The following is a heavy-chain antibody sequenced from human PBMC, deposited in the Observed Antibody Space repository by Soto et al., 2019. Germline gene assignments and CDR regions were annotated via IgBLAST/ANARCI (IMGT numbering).Heavy chain of an antibody. J-gene: IGHJ6*01. CDR1: GYSFTSYW. CDR3: ASPGAAARLRYYGMDF. V-gene: IGHV5-51*01. CDR2: IYPGDSDT. Sequence: GEALNISCKGSGYSFTSYWIGWVRQMPGKGLEWMGIIYPGDSDTRYSPSFQGQVTISADKSIRTAYLRWSSLKASDTAMYYCASPGAAARLRYYGMDFWGQGSTVTASS. D-gene: IGHD6-6*01.